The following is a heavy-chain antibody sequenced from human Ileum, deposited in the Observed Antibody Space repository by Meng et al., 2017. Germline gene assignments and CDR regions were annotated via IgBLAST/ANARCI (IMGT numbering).Heavy chain of an antibody. CDR1: GGSISSYY. CDR3: ARREYDSRGYYFDY. V-gene: IGHV4-59*08. J-gene: IGHJ4*02. D-gene: IGHD3-22*01. Sequence: QVQLQESVPGLVKPSETLSLTCTVSGGSISSYYWSWIRQPPGKGLEWIGYIYYNGSTNYNPSLKSRLTMSVDTFRNQFSLKLSSVTAADTAVYYCARREYDSRGYYFDYWGQGTLVTVSS. CDR2: IYYNGST.